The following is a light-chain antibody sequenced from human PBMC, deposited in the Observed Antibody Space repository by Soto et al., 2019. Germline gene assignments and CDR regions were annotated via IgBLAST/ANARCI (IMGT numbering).Light chain of an antibody. CDR2: GAS. Sequence: EILLMQSPDTLSLSPWQRATLSCRASQSVSKNYLAWYQQKLGQAPRLLIYGASSRVAGVPDRFSGSGSGTDFTLTVSRLEPEDFAVFYCQQYVTSPPTFGQGTLLEIK. CDR3: QQYVTSPPT. V-gene: IGKV3-20*01. J-gene: IGKJ2*01. CDR1: QSVSKNY.